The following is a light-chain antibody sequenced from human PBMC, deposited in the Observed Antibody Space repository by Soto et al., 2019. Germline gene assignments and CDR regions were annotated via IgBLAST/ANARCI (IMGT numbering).Light chain of an antibody. V-gene: IGLV4-60*03. Sequence: QAVVTQSSSASASLGSSVKLTCTLSSGHSSYIIAWHQQQPGKAPRYLMKLEGSGSYTKGGGVPDRFSGSSSWAARYLTISDLKSEDEADYYCETCDSSTPVFGGGTQLTVL. CDR1: SGHSSYI. CDR2: LEGSGSY. CDR3: ETCDSSTPV. J-gene: IGLJ7*01.